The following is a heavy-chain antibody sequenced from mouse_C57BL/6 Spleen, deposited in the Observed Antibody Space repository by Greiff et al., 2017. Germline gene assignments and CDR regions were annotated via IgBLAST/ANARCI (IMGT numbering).Heavy chain of an antibody. J-gene: IGHJ4*01. D-gene: IGHD2-2*01. Sequence: VQGVESGPGLVQPSQSLSITCTVSGFSLTSYGVHWVRQSPGKGLEWLGVIWSGGSTDYNAAFISRLSISKDNSKSQVFFKMNSLQADDTAIYYCARSTMVHYYAMDYWGQGTSVTVSS. CDR2: IWSGGST. CDR3: ARSTMVHYYAMDY. CDR1: GFSLTSYG. V-gene: IGHV2-2*01.